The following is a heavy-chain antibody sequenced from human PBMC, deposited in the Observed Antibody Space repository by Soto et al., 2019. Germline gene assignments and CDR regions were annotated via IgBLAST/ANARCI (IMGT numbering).Heavy chain of an antibody. D-gene: IGHD3-22*01. J-gene: IGHJ4*02. CDR3: AREYYYDSSGYYWDFDY. Sequence: QLQLQASGPGLVKPSETLSLTCTVSGGSISSSSYYWGWIRQPPGKGLEWIGSIYYSGSTYYNPSLKSRVTISVDTSKNQFSLKLSSVTAADTAVYYCAREYYYDSSGYYWDFDYWGQGTLVTVSS. CDR2: IYYSGST. CDR1: GGSISSSSYY. V-gene: IGHV4-39*02.